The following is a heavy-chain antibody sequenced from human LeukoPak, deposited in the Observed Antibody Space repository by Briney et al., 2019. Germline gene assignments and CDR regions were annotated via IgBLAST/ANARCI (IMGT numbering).Heavy chain of an antibody. CDR1: GGSISSSSDY. CDR2: IYYSGST. J-gene: IGHJ3*02. V-gene: IGHV4-39*01. Sequence: TPSETLSLTCTVSGGSISSSSDYWGWIRQPPGKGLEWIGSIYYSGSTYYNPSLKSRVTISVDTSKNQFSLNLSSVTAADTAVYYCARLYRLSGRVMDAFDIWGQGTMVTASS. D-gene: IGHD6-25*01. CDR3: ARLYRLSGRVMDAFDI.